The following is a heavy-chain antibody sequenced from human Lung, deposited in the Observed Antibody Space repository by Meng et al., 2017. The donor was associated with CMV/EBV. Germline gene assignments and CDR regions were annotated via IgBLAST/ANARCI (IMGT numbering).Heavy chain of an antibody. CDR2: ISSSSGYI. CDR3: AREGGYYSF. D-gene: IGHD3-22*01. Sequence: SXKISGAASEFTFSSYSMNWVRQAPGKRLEWVSSISSSSGYIYYADSVKGRFTISRANAKTSLYLQMNSLTAEDTAVYYGAREGGYYSFWRQGTLVTVSS. CDR1: EFTFSSYS. V-gene: IGHV3-21*01. J-gene: IGHJ4*02.